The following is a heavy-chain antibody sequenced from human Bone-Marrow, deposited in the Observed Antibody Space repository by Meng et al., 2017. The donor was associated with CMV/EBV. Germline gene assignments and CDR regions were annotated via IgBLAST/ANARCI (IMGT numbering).Heavy chain of an antibody. CDR2: FDPEDGET. Sequence: ASVKVSCKVSGYTLTELSMHWVRQAPGKGLEWMGGFDPEDGETIYAQKFQGRVTMTEDTSTDTAYMELSSLGSEDTAVYYCATQNTARGPHFDYWGQGTLVTVSS. CDR3: ATQNTARGPHFDY. CDR1: GYTLTELS. V-gene: IGHV1-24*01. D-gene: IGHD5-18*01. J-gene: IGHJ4*02.